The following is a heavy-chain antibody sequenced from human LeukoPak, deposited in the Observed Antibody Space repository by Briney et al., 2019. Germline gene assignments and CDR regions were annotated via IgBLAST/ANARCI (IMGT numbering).Heavy chain of an antibody. Sequence: GGSLGLSCAASGFTFDDCAMHWVRQAPGKGLEWVSGISWNSGSIGYADSVKGRFTISRDNAKNSLYLQMNSLRAEDTALYYCAKGQLRMAAEFDYWGQGTLVTVSS. V-gene: IGHV3-9*01. J-gene: IGHJ4*02. CDR3: AKGQLRMAAEFDY. CDR2: ISWNSGSI. CDR1: GFTFDDCA. D-gene: IGHD2-2*01.